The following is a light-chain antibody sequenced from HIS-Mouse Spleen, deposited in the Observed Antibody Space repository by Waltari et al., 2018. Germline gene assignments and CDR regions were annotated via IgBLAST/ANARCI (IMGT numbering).Light chain of an antibody. V-gene: IGLV3-10*01. J-gene: IGLJ2*01. CDR1: AFPKKY. CDR3: YSTDSSGNHRV. CDR2: EDS. Sequence: SHELTHPPSVSVSPGQTARITCSGGAFPKKYAYWYQQKSGQAPVLVIYEDSKRPSGIPGRFSGSSSGTMATLTISGAQVEDEADYYCYSTDSSGNHRVFGGGTKLTVL.